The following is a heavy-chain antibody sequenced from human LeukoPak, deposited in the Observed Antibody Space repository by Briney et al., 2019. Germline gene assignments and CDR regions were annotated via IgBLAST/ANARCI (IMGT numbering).Heavy chain of an antibody. Sequence: SETLSLTCTVSGGSISSSSYYWSWIRQPPGKGLEWIGYIYYSGSTNYNPSLKSRVTISVDTSKNQFSLKLSSVTAADTAVYYCARGNNYYDSSYWGQGTLVTVSS. J-gene: IGHJ4*02. D-gene: IGHD3-22*01. CDR1: GGSISSSSYY. V-gene: IGHV4-61*01. CDR2: IYYSGST. CDR3: ARGNNYYDSSY.